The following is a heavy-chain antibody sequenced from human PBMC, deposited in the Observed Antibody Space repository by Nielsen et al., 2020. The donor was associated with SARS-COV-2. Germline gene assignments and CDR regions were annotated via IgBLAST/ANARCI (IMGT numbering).Heavy chain of an antibody. D-gene: IGHD3-10*01. Sequence: GGSLRLSCAASGFTFDDYGMSWVRQAPGKGLEWVANIKQDGSEKYYVDSVKGRFTISRDNAKNSLYLQMNSLRAEDTAVYYCARDPGGYYYYYGMDVWGQGTTVTVSS. J-gene: IGHJ6*02. CDR1: GFTFDDYG. CDR2: IKQDGSEK. V-gene: IGHV3-7*03. CDR3: ARDPGGYYYYYGMDV.